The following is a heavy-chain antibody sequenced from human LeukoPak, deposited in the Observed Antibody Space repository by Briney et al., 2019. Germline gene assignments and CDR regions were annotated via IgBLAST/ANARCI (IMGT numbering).Heavy chain of an antibody. Sequence: GASVKVSCKASGYTFTSYGISWVRQAPGQGLEWMGWISAYNGNTNYAQKLQGRVTMTTDTSTSTAYMELRSLRSDDTAVYYCARDVELSRISTWSFDYWGQGTLITVSS. CDR2: ISAYNGNT. CDR3: ARDVELSRISTWSFDY. CDR1: GYTFTSYG. V-gene: IGHV1-18*01. J-gene: IGHJ4*02. D-gene: IGHD6-13*01.